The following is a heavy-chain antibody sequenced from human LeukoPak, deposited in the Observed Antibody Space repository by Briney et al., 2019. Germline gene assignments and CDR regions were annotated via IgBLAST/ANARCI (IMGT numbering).Heavy chain of an antibody. D-gene: IGHD6-19*01. CDR2: VKQDGGGE. V-gene: IGHV3-7*01. Sequence: GGSLRLSCEASGFTLSSYWMGWVRRAPGEGLEWVANVKQDGGGEYYVDSVEGRFTISRDNAKNSVYLQMSSLRGEDTALYFCARGRYTTGWYPDYFDLWGQGTLVTVSS. J-gene: IGHJ4*02. CDR3: ARGRYTTGWYPDYFDL. CDR1: GFTLSSYW.